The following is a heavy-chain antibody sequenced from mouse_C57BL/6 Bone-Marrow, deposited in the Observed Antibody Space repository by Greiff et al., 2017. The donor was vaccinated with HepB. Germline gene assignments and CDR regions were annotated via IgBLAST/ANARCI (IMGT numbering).Heavy chain of an antibody. CDR3: ARGYYYGSSY. CDR2: ISSGSSTI. J-gene: IGHJ2*01. V-gene: IGHV5-17*01. D-gene: IGHD1-1*01. CDR1: GFTFSDYG. Sequence: EVKLMESGGGLVKPGGSLKLSCAASGFTFSDYGMHWVRQAPEKGLEWVAYISSGSSTIYYADTVKGPFTISRDNATNTLFLQMTSLRSEDTAMYYCARGYYYGSSYWGQGTTLTVSS.